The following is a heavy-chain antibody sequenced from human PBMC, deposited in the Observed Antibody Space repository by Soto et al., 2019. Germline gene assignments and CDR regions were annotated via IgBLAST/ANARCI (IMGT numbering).Heavy chain of an antibody. CDR2: IIPIFGTA. V-gene: IGHV1-69*13. J-gene: IGHJ6*02. CDR1: GGTFSSYA. D-gene: IGHD5-18*01. Sequence: ASVKVSCKASGGTFSSYAISWVRPAPGQGLEWMGGIIPIFGTANYAQKFQGRVTITADESTSTAYMELSSLRSEDTAVYYCASRWPRGYSYGYYSYGIDVWGQGTTVTVSS. CDR3: ASRWPRGYSYGYYSYGIDV.